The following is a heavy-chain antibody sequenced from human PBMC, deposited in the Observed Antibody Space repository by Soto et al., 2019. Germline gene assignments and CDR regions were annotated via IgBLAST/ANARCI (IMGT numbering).Heavy chain of an antibody. D-gene: IGHD3-10*01. J-gene: IGHJ5*02. V-gene: IGHV3-23*01. CDR3: VKNSGWFNT. Sequence: QLLQSGVGLVQPGGSRTLSCAASGFTFVTTDMSWVRQAPGEGLEWVSTIDGSGGITYYADSVKGRFTISRDNSRNTVYLQMNSLRGDDTALYYCVKNSGWFNTWGQGALVTVSS. CDR2: IDGSGGIT. CDR1: GFTFVTTD.